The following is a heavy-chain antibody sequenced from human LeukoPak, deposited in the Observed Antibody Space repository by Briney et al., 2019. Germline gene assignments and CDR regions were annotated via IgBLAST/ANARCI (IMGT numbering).Heavy chain of an antibody. CDR3: ARDGRGRIMGVDDY. CDR2: ISAYNGNT. CDR1: GYTFTSYG. J-gene: IGHJ4*02. Sequence: ASVKVSCKASGYTFTSYGISWVPQAPGQGLEWMGWISAYNGNTNYAQKLQGRVTMTTDTSTSTAYMELRSLRSDDTAVYYCARDGRGRIMGVDDYWGQGTLVTVSS. V-gene: IGHV1-18*01. D-gene: IGHD1-26*01.